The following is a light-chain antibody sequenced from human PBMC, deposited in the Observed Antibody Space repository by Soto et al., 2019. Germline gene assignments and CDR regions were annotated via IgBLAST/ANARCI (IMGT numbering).Light chain of an antibody. CDR1: QSRISN. Sequence: EVVLTQSPGSLSLSPGEGGTLXCRASQSRISNLLWCQQTAGQAPRPLIYDASNRDTGIPARFSGSGYGTDFNLTISSLEPEDFAVYECQQRSNWPTFGQGTKVDIK. J-gene: IGKJ1*01. CDR3: QQRSNWPT. CDR2: DAS. V-gene: IGKV3-11*01.